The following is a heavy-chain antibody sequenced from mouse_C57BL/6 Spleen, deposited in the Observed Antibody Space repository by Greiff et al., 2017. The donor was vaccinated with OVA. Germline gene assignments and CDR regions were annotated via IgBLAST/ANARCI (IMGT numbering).Heavy chain of an antibody. CDR3: ARDQDWLGRVDY. D-gene: IGHD4-1*01. CDR1: GYSITSGYY. CDR2: ISYDGSN. V-gene: IGHV3-6*01. J-gene: IGHJ2*01. Sequence: EVKLMESGPGLVKPSQSLSLTCSVTGYSITSGYYWNWIRQFPGNKLEWMGYISYDGSNNYNPSLKNRISITRDTSKNQFFLKLNSVTTEDTATYYCARDQDWLGRVDYWGQGTTLTVSS.